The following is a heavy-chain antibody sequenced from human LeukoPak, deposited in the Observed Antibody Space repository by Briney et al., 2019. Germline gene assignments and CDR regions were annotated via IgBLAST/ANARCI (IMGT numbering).Heavy chain of an antibody. D-gene: IGHD3-10*01. CDR2: IYPGDSDT. CDR3: ARYMRGHGEMKGRYYFDY. Sequence: GESLKISCKGSGYSFTSFWIGWVRQMPGKGLEWMGIIYPGDSDTRYSPSFQGQVTISADKSISTAYLQWSSLEASDTAMYYCARYMRGHGEMKGRYYFDYWSQGTLVTVSS. CDR1: GYSFTSFW. V-gene: IGHV5-51*01. J-gene: IGHJ4*02.